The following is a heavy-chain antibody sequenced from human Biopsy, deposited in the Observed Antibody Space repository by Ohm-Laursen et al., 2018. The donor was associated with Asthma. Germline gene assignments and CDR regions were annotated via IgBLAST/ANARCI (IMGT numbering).Heavy chain of an antibody. CDR1: GYTFNRYI. V-gene: IGHV1-3*04. Sequence: GASVKVSCKTSGYTFNRYIIHWVRQAPGQRLEWMGWVNTGNGDTKYSQKFQGRVTITRDTSASTAYMELRSLRSEDTATYYCARTYYDFLTGQVKDVFGVWGQGTMVTVSS. D-gene: IGHD3-9*01. CDR2: VNTGNGDT. J-gene: IGHJ3*01. CDR3: ARTYYDFLTGQVKDVFGV.